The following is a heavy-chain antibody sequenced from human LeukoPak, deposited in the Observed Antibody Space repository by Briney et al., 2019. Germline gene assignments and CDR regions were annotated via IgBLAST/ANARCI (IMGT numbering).Heavy chain of an antibody. V-gene: IGHV4-31*03. J-gene: IGHJ6*04. D-gene: IGHD3-16*01. CDR3: ARGGYYYYYGMDV. CDR1: GGSISSGGYY. Sequence: SETLSLTCTVSGGSISSGGYYWGWIRQHPGKSLEWIGYIYYSGSTYYNPSLKSRVTISVDTSKNQFSLKLSSVTAADTAVYYCARGGYYYYYGMDVWGKGTTVTVSS. CDR2: IYYSGST.